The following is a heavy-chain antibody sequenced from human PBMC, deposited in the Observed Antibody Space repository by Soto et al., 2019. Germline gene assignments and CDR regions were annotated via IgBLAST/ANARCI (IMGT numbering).Heavy chain of an antibody. J-gene: IGHJ4*02. CDR2: INPSGGST. CDR3: ARDLSLEWETPYDRYSDY. D-gene: IGHD3-22*01. Sequence: GASVKVSCKASGYTFTSYYMHWVRQAPGQGLEWMGIINPSGGSTSYAQKFQGRVTMTRGTSTSTVYMELSSLRSEDTAVYYCARDLSLEWETPYDRYSDYWGQGTLVTVSS. V-gene: IGHV1-46*01. CDR1: GYTFTSYY.